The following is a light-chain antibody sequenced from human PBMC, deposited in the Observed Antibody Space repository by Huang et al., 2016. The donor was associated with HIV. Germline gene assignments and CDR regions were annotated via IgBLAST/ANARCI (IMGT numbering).Light chain of an antibody. V-gene: IGKV4-1*01. CDR1: HDLLFNVTNKSY. J-gene: IGKJ2*01. CDR3: QQYYTNYYT. CDR2: WAS. Sequence: DIVMTQSPDSLTVSLGERATINCKSSHDLLFNVTNKSYLAWYQQRPRRPPKLLIYWASTRASDVPDRFSGSGSGTDFTLTIDSLQAEDMAVYFCQQYYTNYYTFGQGTKLEIK.